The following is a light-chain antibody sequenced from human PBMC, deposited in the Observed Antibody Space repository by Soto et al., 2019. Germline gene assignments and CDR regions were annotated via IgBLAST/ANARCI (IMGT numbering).Light chain of an antibody. CDR1: SSDVGGSNY. J-gene: IGLJ2*01. CDR2: DV. CDR3: NSYTSSGTVV. Sequence: QSALTQPASMSGWPGQSITIYCTGTSSDVGGSNYVSWYQLSPGKAPQLLIYDVDRPSGFSNRFSGSKSGKTASLTISGLQAEDEADYYCNSYTSSGTVVFGGGTKVTVL. V-gene: IGLV2-14*01.